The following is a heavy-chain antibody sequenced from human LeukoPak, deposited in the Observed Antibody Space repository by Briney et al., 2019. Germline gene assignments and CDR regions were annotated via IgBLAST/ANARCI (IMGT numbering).Heavy chain of an antibody. CDR1: GFTFSSYW. CDR2: IKQDGSEK. CDR3: AVELLRPYSFDY. V-gene: IGHV3-7*01. J-gene: IGHJ4*02. Sequence: GGSLRLSCAASGFTFSSYWMSWVRQAPGKGLEWVANIKQDGSEKNYVKSVKGRFTISRDNAKNSLYLQMNSLRAEDTAVYYCAVELLRPYSFDYWGQGTLVTVSS. D-gene: IGHD2-15*01.